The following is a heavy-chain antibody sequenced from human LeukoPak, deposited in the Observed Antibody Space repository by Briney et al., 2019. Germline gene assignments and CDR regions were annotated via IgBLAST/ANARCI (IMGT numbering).Heavy chain of an antibody. CDR2: ISSNGGST. D-gene: IGHD3-10*01. CDR3: ARDKYGSGSYDY. J-gene: IGHJ4*02. CDR1: GFTFSSHA. Sequence: GGSLRLSCAASGFTFSSHAMHWVRQAPGKGLEYVSAISSNGGSTYYANSVKGRFIISRDNSKNTLYLQMGSLRAEDMAVYYCARDKYGSGSYDYWGQGTLVTVSS. V-gene: IGHV3-64*01.